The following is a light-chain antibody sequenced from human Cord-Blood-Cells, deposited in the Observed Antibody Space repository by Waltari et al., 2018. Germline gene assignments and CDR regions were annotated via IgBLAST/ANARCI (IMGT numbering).Light chain of an antibody. J-gene: IGKJ5*01. CDR3: QQSYSTPIT. CDR2: AAS. V-gene: IGKV1-39*01. Sequence: DIQMTQSPSSLSASVGDRVTITCRASQSISSYLNWYQQKPGKAPKLLIYAASSLQSGVPSRFSGSGSGTDCTLTISSRQPEDFATYYCQQSYSTPITFGRGTRLEI. CDR1: QSISSY.